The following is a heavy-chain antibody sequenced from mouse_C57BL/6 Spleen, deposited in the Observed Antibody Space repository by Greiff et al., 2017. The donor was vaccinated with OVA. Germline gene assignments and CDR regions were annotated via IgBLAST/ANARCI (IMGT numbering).Heavy chain of an antibody. CDR2: IDPNSGGT. V-gene: IGHV1-72*01. Sequence: QVQLQQSGAELVKPGASVKLSCKASGYTFTSYWMHWVKQRPGRGLEWIGRIDPNSGGTKYNAKFKSKATLTVDKPSSTAYLPLSSLTSEDSAVYDCARDLRRAGYFEGWGTGTTVTVSS. J-gene: IGHJ1*03. CDR3: ARDLRRAGYFEG. D-gene: IGHD3-1*01. CDR1: GYTFTSYW.